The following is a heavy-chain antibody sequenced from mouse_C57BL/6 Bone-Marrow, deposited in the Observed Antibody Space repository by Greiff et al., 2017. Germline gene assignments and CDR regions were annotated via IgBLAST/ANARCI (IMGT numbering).Heavy chain of an antibody. CDR3: ARDRGFITTVVVPFDY. CDR1: GYTFTSYW. J-gene: IGHJ2*01. CDR2: IDPSDSYT. Sequence: QVQLQQPGAELVMPGASVKLSCKASGYTFTSYWMHWVKQRPGQGLEWIGEIDPSDSYTNYNQKFKGKSTLTVDKSSSTAYMQLSSLTSEDSAVYYCARDRGFITTVVVPFDYWGQGTTLTVSS. D-gene: IGHD1-1*01. V-gene: IGHV1-69*01.